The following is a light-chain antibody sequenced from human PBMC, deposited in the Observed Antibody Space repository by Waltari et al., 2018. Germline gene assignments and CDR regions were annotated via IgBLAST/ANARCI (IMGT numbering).Light chain of an antibody. J-gene: IGKJ1*01. CDR2: GAS. CDR1: QSIGRY. V-gene: IGKV3-20*01. CDR3: QNHERLPAV. Sequence: EIVLTQSPGTLSLSPGERATLSGRASQSIGRYLIWYQQKPGQAPRLLIYGASTRAAGIPDRFSGSGSGTDFSLTISRLEPEDFAVYYCQNHERLPAVFGRGTKVEIK.